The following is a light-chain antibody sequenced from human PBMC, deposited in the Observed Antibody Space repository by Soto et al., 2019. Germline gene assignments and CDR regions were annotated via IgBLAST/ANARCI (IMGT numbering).Light chain of an antibody. CDR3: QQYGSSPLT. CDR2: ATS. J-gene: IGKJ4*01. Sequence: PGERATLSCRASQSVGSSYLAWYQQKPGQAPRLLIYATSSRATGIPDRFSGSGSGTDFTLTISRLEPEDFAVYYCQQYGSSPLTFGGGTKVDIK. CDR1: QSVGSSY. V-gene: IGKV3-20*01.